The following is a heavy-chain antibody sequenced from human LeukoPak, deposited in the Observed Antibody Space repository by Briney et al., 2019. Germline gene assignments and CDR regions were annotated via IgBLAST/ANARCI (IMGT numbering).Heavy chain of an antibody. Sequence: GSLRLSCVGSGFSFSNYWMSWVRQPPGKGLEWIGEINHSGSTNYNPSLKSRVTISVDTSKNQFSLKLSSVTAADTAVYYCARGGNYCDSSGYYYPDYWGQGTLVTVSS. J-gene: IGHJ4*02. D-gene: IGHD3-22*01. V-gene: IGHV4-34*01. CDR3: ARGGNYCDSSGYYYPDY. CDR1: GFSFSNYW. CDR2: INHSGST.